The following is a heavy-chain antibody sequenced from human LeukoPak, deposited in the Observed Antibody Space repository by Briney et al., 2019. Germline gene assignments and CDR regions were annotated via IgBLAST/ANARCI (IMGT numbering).Heavy chain of an antibody. V-gene: IGHV4-59*01. J-gene: IGHJ6*02. CDR1: GGSISSYY. CDR2: IYYSGST. D-gene: IGHD3-10*01. Sequence: SETLSLTCTVSGGSISSYYWSWIRQPPGKGLEWIGYIYYSGSTNYNPSLKSRVTISVDTSKNQFSLKLSSVTAADTAVYYCARVWFGELYGMGVWGQGTTVTVSS. CDR3: ARVWFGELYGMGV.